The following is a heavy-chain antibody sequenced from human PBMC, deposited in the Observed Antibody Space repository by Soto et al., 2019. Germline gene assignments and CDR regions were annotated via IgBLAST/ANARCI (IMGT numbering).Heavy chain of an antibody. D-gene: IGHD6-19*01. V-gene: IGHV3-23*01. Sequence: EVRLLESGGGLVQPGGSLRLSCAASGFTFSSYAMNWVRQAPGKGLEWVSVISGSGGSTYYADSVKGRFTITRDNSKSTLYLQMNSLRAEAPSVDYWARRSSGWYSDYWGQGTLVTVSS. CDR1: GFTFSSYA. J-gene: IGHJ4*02. CDR3: ARRSSGWYSDY. CDR2: ISGSGGST.